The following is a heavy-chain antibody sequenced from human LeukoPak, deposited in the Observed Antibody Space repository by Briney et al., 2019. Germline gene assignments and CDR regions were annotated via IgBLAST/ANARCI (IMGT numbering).Heavy chain of an antibody. V-gene: IGHV3-48*03. CDR3: ARKARWYRFDY. CDR1: GFTFSSYE. CDR2: ISSSGSTI. J-gene: IGHJ4*02. Sequence: GGSLRLSCAASGFTFSSYEMNWVRQAPGKGLEWVSYISSSGSTIYYADSVKGRFTISRDNAKNSLYLQMNSLRAEDTAVYCCARKARWYRFDYWGQGTLVTVSS. D-gene: IGHD4-23*01.